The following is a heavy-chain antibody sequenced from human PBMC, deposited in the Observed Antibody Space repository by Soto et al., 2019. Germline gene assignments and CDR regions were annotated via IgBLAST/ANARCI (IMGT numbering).Heavy chain of an antibody. D-gene: IGHD3-22*01. CDR2: ISSSSSYI. CDR1: GFTFSSYS. J-gene: IGHJ5*02. V-gene: IGHV3-21*01. Sequence: GGSLRLSCAASGFTFSSYSMNWVRQAPGKGLEWVSSISSSSSYIYYADSVKGRITISRDNAKNSLYLQMNSLRAEDADVYYCARSYYYEVNWFDPWGQGTLVTVSS. CDR3: ARSYYYEVNWFDP.